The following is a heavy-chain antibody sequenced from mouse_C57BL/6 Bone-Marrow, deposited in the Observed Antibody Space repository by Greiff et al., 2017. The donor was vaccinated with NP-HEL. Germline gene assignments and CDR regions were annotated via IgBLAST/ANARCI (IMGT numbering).Heavy chain of an antibody. CDR3: AREGGYFYYYAMDY. CDR1: GYTFTDYY. V-gene: IGHV1-26*01. CDR2: INPNNGGT. D-gene: IGHD2-3*01. Sequence: EVQLQQSGPELVKPGASVKISCKASGYTFTDYYMNWVKQSHGKSLEWIGDINPNNGGTSYNQKFKGKATLTVDKSSSTAYMELRSLTSEDSAVYYCAREGGYFYYYAMDYWGQGTSVTVSS. J-gene: IGHJ4*01.